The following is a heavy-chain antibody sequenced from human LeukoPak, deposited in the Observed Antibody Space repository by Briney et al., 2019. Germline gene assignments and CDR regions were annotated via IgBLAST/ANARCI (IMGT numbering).Heavy chain of an antibody. D-gene: IGHD4-11*01. V-gene: IGHV1-46*01. CDR1: GYTFTSYY. J-gene: IGHJ6*03. CDR2: INPSGGSA. Sequence: ASVKVSCKASGYTFTSYYMHWVRQAPGQGLEWMGIINPSGGSASYAQKLQGRVTMTRDTSTSTVYMELSSLRSEDTAVYYCARGPNYSNYGSAYYYYMDVWGKGTTVTVSS. CDR3: ARGPNYSNYGSAYYYYMDV.